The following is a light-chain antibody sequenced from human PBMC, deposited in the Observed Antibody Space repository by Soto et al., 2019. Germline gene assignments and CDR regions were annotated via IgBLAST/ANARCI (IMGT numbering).Light chain of an antibody. Sequence: DIQMTQSPSSLSASVGDRVTITCRASQSVSKYLNWYQQKPGKAPKLLIFAASSLHSGVPSRFSGSGSGTDFTLTISSLQPEDFASYYCQQSYSTPGTFGLGTKVEIK. J-gene: IGKJ1*01. CDR2: AAS. CDR1: QSVSKY. CDR3: QQSYSTPGT. V-gene: IGKV1-39*01.